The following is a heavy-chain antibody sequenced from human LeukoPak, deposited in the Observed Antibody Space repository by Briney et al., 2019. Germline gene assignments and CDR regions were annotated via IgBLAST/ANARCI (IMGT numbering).Heavy chain of an antibody. V-gene: IGHV1-46*01. CDR3: ARDQEQLAPRDGMDV. Sequence: EASVKVSCKASGYTFTSYGISWVRQAPGQGLEWMGIINPSGGSTSYAQKFQGRVTMTRDTSTSTVYMELSSLRSEDTAVYYCARDQEQLAPRDGMDVWGQGTTVTVSS. D-gene: IGHD6-6*01. CDR2: INPSGGST. J-gene: IGHJ6*02. CDR1: GYTFTSYG.